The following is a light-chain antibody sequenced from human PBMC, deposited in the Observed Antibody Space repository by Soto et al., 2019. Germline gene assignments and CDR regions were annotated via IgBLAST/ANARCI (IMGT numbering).Light chain of an antibody. J-gene: IGKJ1*01. CDR1: QTISSW. V-gene: IGKV1-5*03. Sequence: DIQMTQSPSTLSGSVGDRVTITCRASQTISSWLAWYQQKPGKAPKLLIYKASSLKSGVPSRFSGSGSETEFTLTISGLQPDDSATYYCQHYNSYSEAFGQGTKVDIK. CDR3: QHYNSYSEA. CDR2: KAS.